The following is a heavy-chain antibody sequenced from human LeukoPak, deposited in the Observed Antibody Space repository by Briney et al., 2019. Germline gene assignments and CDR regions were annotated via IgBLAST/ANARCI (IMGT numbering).Heavy chain of an antibody. V-gene: IGHV3-69-1*02. CDR3: ARDDKWAFDY. CDR1: GFTFANYA. Sequence: GGSLRLSCAASGFTFANYAMNWFRHTPGKGLEWLSYISSTNAIYYADSVKGRFTISRDNAKESLYLQMNSLRAEDTAVYYCARDDKWAFDYWGQGTLVTVSS. CDR2: ISSTNAI. J-gene: IGHJ4*02. D-gene: IGHD1-26*01.